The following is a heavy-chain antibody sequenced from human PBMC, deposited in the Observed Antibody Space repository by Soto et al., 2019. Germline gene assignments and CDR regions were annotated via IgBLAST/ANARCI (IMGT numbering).Heavy chain of an antibody. CDR3: AKDSGRGSADYYFDY. Sequence: QVQLVESGGGVVQPGRSLRLSCAASGFTSSSYGMHWVRQAPGKGLEWVAVISNDGRNKYHADSVKGRFTISRDNSKNTLYLQMNSLRAEDTAVYYCAKDSGRGSADYYFDYWGQGTLVTVSS. J-gene: IGHJ4*02. CDR2: ISNDGRNK. D-gene: IGHD3-10*01. V-gene: IGHV3-30*18. CDR1: GFTSSSYG.